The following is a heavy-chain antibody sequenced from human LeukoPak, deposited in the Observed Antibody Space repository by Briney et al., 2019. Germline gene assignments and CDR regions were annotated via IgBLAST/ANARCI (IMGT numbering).Heavy chain of an antibody. V-gene: IGHV3-21*01. J-gene: IGHJ3*02. D-gene: IGHD3-3*01. CDR2: ISISSNYI. Sequence: GGPLRLSCAASGFTFSNYAMRWVRQAPGKGLEWVSSISISSNYIYYADSVKGRFTISRDNDKNSLYLQVNSLRAEDTAVYHCARGSRLGVVGRDAFDIWGQGTMVTVSS. CDR1: GFTFSNYA. CDR3: ARGSRLGVVGRDAFDI.